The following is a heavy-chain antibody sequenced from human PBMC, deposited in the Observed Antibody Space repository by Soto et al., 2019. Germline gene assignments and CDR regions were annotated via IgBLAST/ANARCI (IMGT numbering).Heavy chain of an antibody. V-gene: IGHV1-18*01. CDR1: VYTFTSYG. Sequence: ASVKVSCTASVYTFTSYGIIWVRQAPGQRLEWMGWINAYNGNTKYSQKFQGRVTITRDTSASTAYMELNSLESEDTAVYYCSRDDSDWFFNWGRGTLVTVSS. CDR2: INAYNGNT. J-gene: IGHJ4*02. CDR3: SRDDSDWFFN. D-gene: IGHD3-9*01.